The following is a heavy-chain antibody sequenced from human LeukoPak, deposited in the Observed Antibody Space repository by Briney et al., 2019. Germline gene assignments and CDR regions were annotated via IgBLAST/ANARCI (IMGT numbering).Heavy chain of an antibody. Sequence: AASVKVSCKASGYTFTSYGISWVRQAPGQGLEWMGWISAYNGNTNYAQKLQGRVTMTTDTSTSTAYMELRSLRSDDTAVYYCARDLPVDDYGGKQRFDPWGQGTLVTVSS. D-gene: IGHD4-23*01. J-gene: IGHJ5*02. CDR1: GYTFTSYG. CDR3: ARDLPVDDYGGKQRFDP. CDR2: ISAYNGNT. V-gene: IGHV1-18*01.